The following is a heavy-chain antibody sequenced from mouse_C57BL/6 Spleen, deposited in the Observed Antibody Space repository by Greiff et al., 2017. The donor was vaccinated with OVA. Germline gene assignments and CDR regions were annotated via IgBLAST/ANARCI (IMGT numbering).Heavy chain of an antibody. Sequence: QVQLQQSGAELVMPGASVKLSCKASGYTFTSYWMHWVKQRPGQGLEWIGEIDPSDSYTNYNQKFKGKSTLTVDKSSSTAYMQLSSLTSEDSAVYYCAAGDLRCAYWGQGTLVTVSA. CDR2: IDPSDSYT. D-gene: IGHD3-3*01. CDR1: GYTFTSYW. CDR3: AAGDLRCAY. J-gene: IGHJ3*01. V-gene: IGHV1-69*01.